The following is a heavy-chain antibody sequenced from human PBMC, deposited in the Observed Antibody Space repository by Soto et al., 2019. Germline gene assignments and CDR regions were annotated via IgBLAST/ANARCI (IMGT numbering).Heavy chain of an antibody. V-gene: IGHV1-3*01. Sequence: ASVKVSCKASGYTFTSYAMHWVRQAPGQRLEWMGWINAGNGNTKYSQKFQGRVTITRDTSASTAYMELSSLRSEDTAVYYCARAVAVAADFDYWGQGTLVNVS. CDR3: ARAVAVAADFDY. CDR1: GYTFTSYA. CDR2: INAGNGNT. J-gene: IGHJ4*02. D-gene: IGHD6-19*01.